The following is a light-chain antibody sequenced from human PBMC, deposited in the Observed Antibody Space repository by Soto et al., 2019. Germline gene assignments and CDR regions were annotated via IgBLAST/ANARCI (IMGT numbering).Light chain of an antibody. V-gene: IGKV3-20*01. CDR2: ESS. J-gene: IGKJ5*01. CDR3: QQSSRSPIT. CDR1: QSLTSRY. Sequence: EIVLTQSPGTLSLSPGERVTLSCRASQSLTSRYLAWYQQKAGQAPRLLMYESSSRATGIPDRFSGSGSGTDLTLTISRLEPEDFGVYYCQQSSRSPITFGQGTRLEIK.